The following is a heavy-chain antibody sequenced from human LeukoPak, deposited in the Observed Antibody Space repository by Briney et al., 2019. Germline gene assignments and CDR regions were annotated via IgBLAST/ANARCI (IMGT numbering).Heavy chain of an antibody. Sequence: GGSLRLSCAASGFTFSSYAMSWVRQAPGKGLEWVSAISGSGGSTYYADSVKGRFTISRDNSKNTLYLQMNSLRAEDTAVYYCAKGEYYYGSGSYYYYYGMDVWGQGTTVTVSS. V-gene: IGHV3-23*01. D-gene: IGHD3-10*01. CDR3: AKGEYYYGSGSYYYYYGMDV. CDR1: GFTFSSYA. J-gene: IGHJ6*02. CDR2: ISGSGGST.